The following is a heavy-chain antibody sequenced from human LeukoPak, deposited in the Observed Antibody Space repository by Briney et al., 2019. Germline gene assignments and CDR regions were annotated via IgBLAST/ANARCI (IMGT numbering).Heavy chain of an antibody. Sequence: QPGGSLRLSCTGSGFTFSSLALHWVRQAPGKRLEWVAVVSADGSNKIYADSVKGRFAISRDNSKNTVYLQMNCLRAEDTAVYYCARKKSGIETPTIGGDVFDPWGQGTLVTVSS. CDR3: ARKKSGIETPTIGGDVFDP. D-gene: IGHD6-13*01. CDR2: VSADGSNK. CDR1: GFTFSSLA. V-gene: IGHV3-30*09. J-gene: IGHJ5*02.